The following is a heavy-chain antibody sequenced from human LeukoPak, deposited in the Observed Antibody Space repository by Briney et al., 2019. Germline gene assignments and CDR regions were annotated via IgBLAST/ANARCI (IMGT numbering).Heavy chain of an antibody. Sequence: GGSLRLSCAASGFTFSSYEMNWVRQAPGKGLEWISYITGSGDTIYYADSVKGRFTISRDNAKNSLYLQMNSLRAEDTAVYYCARDLTYSSSSDGGNYWGQGTLVTVSS. V-gene: IGHV3-48*03. CDR2: ITGSGDTI. CDR3: ARDLTYSSSSDGGNY. D-gene: IGHD6-6*01. CDR1: GFTFSSYE. J-gene: IGHJ4*02.